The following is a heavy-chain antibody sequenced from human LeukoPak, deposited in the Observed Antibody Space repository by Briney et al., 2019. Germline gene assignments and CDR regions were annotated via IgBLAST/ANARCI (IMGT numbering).Heavy chain of an antibody. Sequence: GASVKVSCKASGYTFTGYYMHWVRQAPGQGLEWMGWINPNSGGTNYAQKFQGRVTMTRDTPISTAYMELSRLRSDDTAVYYCARAPGSYAPFDYWGQGTLVTVSS. CDR2: INPNSGGT. D-gene: IGHD1-26*01. CDR1: GYTFTGYY. CDR3: ARAPGSYAPFDY. V-gene: IGHV1-2*02. J-gene: IGHJ4*02.